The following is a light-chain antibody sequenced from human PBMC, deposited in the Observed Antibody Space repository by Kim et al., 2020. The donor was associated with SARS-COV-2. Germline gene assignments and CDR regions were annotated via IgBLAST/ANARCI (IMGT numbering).Light chain of an antibody. CDR3: QTWGTGFHV. Sequence: QLVLTQSPSASASLGASVKLTCTLSSGHNNYAIAWHQQQPEKGPRYLMKLNSDGSHSKGDGIPDRFSGSRSGAERYLTISSLQSEDEADYYCQTWGTGFHVFGRGTQLTVL. CDR2: LNSDGSH. J-gene: IGLJ3*02. V-gene: IGLV4-69*02. CDR1: SGHNNYA.